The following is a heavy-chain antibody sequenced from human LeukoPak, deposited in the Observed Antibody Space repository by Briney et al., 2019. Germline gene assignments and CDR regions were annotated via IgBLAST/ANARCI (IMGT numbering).Heavy chain of an antibody. D-gene: IGHD4-17*01. CDR3: ARPNDYGYYFDY. Sequence: GESLKISCKGSGYSFATSWIGWVRQMPGKGLEWMGIIYPGDSDTSYSPSFQGQVTISVDKSISTAYLQWSSLKASDTAMYYCARPNDYGYYFDYWGQGTLVTVSS. CDR1: GYSFATSW. V-gene: IGHV5-51*01. CDR2: IYPGDSDT. J-gene: IGHJ4*02.